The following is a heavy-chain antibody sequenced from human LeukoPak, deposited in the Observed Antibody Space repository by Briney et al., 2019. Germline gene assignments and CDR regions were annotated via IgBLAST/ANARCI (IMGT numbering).Heavy chain of an antibody. Sequence: SETLSLTCTVSGGSISSYYWSWIRQPPGKGLEWIGYIYYSGSTNYNPSLKSRVTISVDTSKNQFSLKLSSVTAADTAVYYCARVSVGAVRYWFDPWGQGTLDTVSS. J-gene: IGHJ5*02. CDR1: GGSISSYY. D-gene: IGHD1-26*01. CDR3: ARVSVGAVRYWFDP. V-gene: IGHV4-59*01. CDR2: IYYSGST.